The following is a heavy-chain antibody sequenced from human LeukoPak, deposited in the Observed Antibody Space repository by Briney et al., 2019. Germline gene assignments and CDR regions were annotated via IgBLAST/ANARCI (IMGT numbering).Heavy chain of an antibody. D-gene: IGHD3-3*01. CDR3: ARVGHDFWSGYYTSYYYYYMDV. V-gene: IGHV3-53*01. CDR2: IYSGGST. CDR1: GFTVSSNY. J-gene: IGHJ6*03. Sequence: GGSLRLSCAASGFTVSSNYMSWVRQAPGKGLEWVSVIYSGGSTYYADSVKGRFTISRDNSKNTLYLQMNSLRAEDTAVYYCARVGHDFWSGYYTSYYYYYMDVWGKGTTVTVSS.